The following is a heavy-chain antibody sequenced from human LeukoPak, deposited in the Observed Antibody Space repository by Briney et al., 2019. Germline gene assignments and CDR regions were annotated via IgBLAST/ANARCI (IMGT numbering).Heavy chain of an antibody. Sequence: PGGSLRLSCAASGFTFTTYYMTWVRKAPGKGLEGLANISQDGRTKYYADSVEGRFAISRDNAINSVFLQMNSVRAEDTAVYYCARENWYNDYWGQGTLVTVSS. CDR1: GFTFTTYY. CDR2: ISQDGRTK. D-gene: IGHD1/OR15-1a*01. J-gene: IGHJ4*02. CDR3: ARENWYNDY. V-gene: IGHV3-7*01.